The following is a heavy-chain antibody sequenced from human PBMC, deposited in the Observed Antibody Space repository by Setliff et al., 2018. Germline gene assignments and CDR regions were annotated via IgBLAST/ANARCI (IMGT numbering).Heavy chain of an antibody. CDR2: IFYNGNT. CDR1: GDFISSGGYT. D-gene: IGHD3-22*01. J-gene: IGHJ5*02. Sequence: SETLSLTCNVSGDFISSGGYTWNWIRQHPEMGLEWIGYIFYNGNTFYNPSLQSRVTISVDTSKNQFSLKLTSLNAADSAVYYCARASHSYGSLNWFDPWGPGTLVTVSS. V-gene: IGHV4-31*03. CDR3: ARASHSYGSLNWFDP.